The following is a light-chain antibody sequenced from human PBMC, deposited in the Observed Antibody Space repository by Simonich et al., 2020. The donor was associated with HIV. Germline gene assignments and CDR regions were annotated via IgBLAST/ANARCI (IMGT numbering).Light chain of an antibody. CDR3: QQYKSYPVT. Sequence: DIQMTQSPSTLSASVGGRVTFTCRASQSISLWLAWYQQKTGKAPKLLIYKASSLEVGVPSRVSGSGSGTEFTRTISSLQPEDFATDYCQQYKSYPVTFGQGTKVEIQ. CDR1: QSISLW. V-gene: IGKV1-5*03. J-gene: IGKJ1*01. CDR2: KAS.